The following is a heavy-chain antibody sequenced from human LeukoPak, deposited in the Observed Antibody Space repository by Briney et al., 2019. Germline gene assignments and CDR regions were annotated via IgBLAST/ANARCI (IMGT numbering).Heavy chain of an antibody. CDR2: INPASGAT. J-gene: IGHJ4*02. V-gene: IGHV1-2*02. CDR3: ASYYDSSGYHPSRFDY. CDR1: GYTFTGYY. Sequence: ASVKVSCKASGYTFTGYYMHWVRQAPGQGLEWMGGINPASGATYYAQKFQDRVTMTRATSITTGYMELSRLISDDTAMYYCASYYDSSGYHPSRFDYWGQGTLVTVSS. D-gene: IGHD3-22*01.